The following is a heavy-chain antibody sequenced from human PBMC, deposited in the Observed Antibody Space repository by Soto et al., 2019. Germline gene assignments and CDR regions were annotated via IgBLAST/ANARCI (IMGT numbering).Heavy chain of an antibody. J-gene: IGHJ5*02. CDR1: GFTFSGYA. V-gene: IGHV3-23*01. D-gene: IGHD6-13*01. CDR3: AKDHRMAADYGVVP. Sequence: PGGSLRLSCAASGFTFSGYAMSWVRQSPGKGLEWVSSITGAGDSTFYADSVKGRFTISRDNSNNTVSLQMSGLRAGDTAIYYCAKDHRMAADYGVVPWGGGTLVT. CDR2: ITGAGDST.